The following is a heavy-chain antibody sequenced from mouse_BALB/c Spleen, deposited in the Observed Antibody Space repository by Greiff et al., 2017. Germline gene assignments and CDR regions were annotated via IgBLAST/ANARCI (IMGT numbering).Heavy chain of an antibody. CDR1: GYSITSGYY. Sequence: EVQLQESGPGLVKPSQSLSLTCSVTGYSITSGYYWNWIRQFPGNKLEWMGYISYDGSNNYNPSLKNRISITRDTSKNQFFLKLNSVTTEDTATYYCAREGDSSGYDFAYWGQGTLVTVSA. CDR3: AREGDSSGYDFAY. D-gene: IGHD3-2*01. V-gene: IGHV3-6*02. J-gene: IGHJ3*01. CDR2: ISYDGSN.